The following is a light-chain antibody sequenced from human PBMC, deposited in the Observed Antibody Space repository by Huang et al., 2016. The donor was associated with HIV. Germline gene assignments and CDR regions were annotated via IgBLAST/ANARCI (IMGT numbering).Light chain of an antibody. CDR2: AAS. J-gene: IGKJ2*01. V-gene: IGKV1-39*01. CDR1: RTIGDF. Sequence: DIQMTQSPSSLSASVGDRVTITCRASRTIGDFLNLDQQKPGKAPQLLIYAASILQSGVPSKFSGSGSGTDFTLTISSLEIEDFATYYYQQSYSTPYTFGQGTNLEI. CDR3: QQSYSTPYT.